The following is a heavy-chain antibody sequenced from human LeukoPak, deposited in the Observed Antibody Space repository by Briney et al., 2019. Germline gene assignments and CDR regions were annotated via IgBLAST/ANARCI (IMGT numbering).Heavy chain of an antibody. V-gene: IGHV3-48*02. J-gene: IGHJ4*02. CDR3: AREGAREWELPFDY. D-gene: IGHD1-26*01. CDR1: GFTFSSYS. CDR2: ISTSSNTI. Sequence: PGGSLRLSCAASGFTFSSYSMNWVRQAPGKGLEWVSFISTSSNTIYYADSVKGRFTISRDNAKNSLYLQMNSLRDEDTAVYYCAREGAREWELPFDYWGQGTLVTVSS.